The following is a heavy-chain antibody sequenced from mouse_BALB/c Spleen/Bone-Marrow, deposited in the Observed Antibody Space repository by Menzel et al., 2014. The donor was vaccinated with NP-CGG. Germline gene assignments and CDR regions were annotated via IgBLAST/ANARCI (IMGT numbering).Heavy chain of an antibody. CDR1: GYTFTSYY. CDR3: TRSYYAKEGAWFAY. Sequence: QVQLQQPGAELVKPGASVKLSCKASGYTFTSYYMYWVKPRPGQGLEWIGGINPSNGGTNFNEKFKSKATLTVDKSSSTAYMQLSSLTSEDSAVYYCTRSYYAKEGAWFAYWGQGTLVTVSA. CDR2: INPSNGGT. D-gene: IGHD1-1*01. V-gene: IGHV1S81*02. J-gene: IGHJ3*01.